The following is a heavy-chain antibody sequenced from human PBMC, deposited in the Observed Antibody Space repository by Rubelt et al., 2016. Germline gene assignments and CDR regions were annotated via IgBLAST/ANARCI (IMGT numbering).Heavy chain of an antibody. CDR3: ARGRLGWATDY. Sequence: QVQLVQSGAEVKKPGSSVKVSCKASGGTFSSYAISWVRQAPGQGLEWMGGTIPIFGTANCAPKFQGRVTITADNSTSTAYMELSSLRSEDTAVYYCARGRLGWATDYWGQGTLVTVSS. D-gene: IGHD2-21*01. J-gene: IGHJ4*02. V-gene: IGHV1-69*14. CDR2: TIPIFGTA. CDR1: GGTFSSYA.